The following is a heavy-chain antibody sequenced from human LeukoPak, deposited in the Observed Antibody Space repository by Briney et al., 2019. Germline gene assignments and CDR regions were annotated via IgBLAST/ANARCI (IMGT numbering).Heavy chain of an antibody. CDR1: GDSISRSSDY. J-gene: IGHJ5*02. D-gene: IGHD3-10*01. Sequence: SETLSLTCTVSGDSISRSSDYWGWIRQPPGKGPEWIGSVYYIGSTFYNPSLKSRLTISIDTSKNQFSLKLSSVTAADTAVYYCARDPNLLLWFGEPETHWFDPWGQGTLVTVSS. CDR3: ARDPNLLLWFGEPETHWFDP. V-gene: IGHV4-39*07. CDR2: VYYIGST.